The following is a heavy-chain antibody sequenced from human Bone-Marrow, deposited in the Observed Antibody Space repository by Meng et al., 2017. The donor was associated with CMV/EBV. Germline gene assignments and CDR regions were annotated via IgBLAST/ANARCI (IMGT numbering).Heavy chain of an antibody. J-gene: IGHJ6*02. CDR1: GFTFSSYE. Sequence: GGSLRLSCAASGFTFSSYEMNWVRQAPGKGLEWVSYISSSGSTIYYADSVKGRFTISRDNAKNSLYLQMNSLRAEDTAVYYCARYQLPYYYYYGMDGWGQGTTVTVAS. CDR2: ISSSGSTI. CDR3: ARYQLPYYYYYGMDG. V-gene: IGHV3-48*03. D-gene: IGHD2-2*01.